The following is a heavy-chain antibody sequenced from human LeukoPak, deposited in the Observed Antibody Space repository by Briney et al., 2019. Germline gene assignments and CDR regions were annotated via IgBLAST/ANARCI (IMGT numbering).Heavy chain of an antibody. D-gene: IGHD1-7*01. V-gene: IGHV4-39*01. CDR2: IYYSGST. Sequence: SETLSLTCTVSGGSISSSSYYWGWIRQPPGKGLEWIGSIYYSGSTYHNPSLKSRVTTSVDTSKNQFSLKLSSVTAADTAVYYCARAAITGTTHFDYWGQGTLVTVSS. CDR1: GGSISSSSYY. CDR3: ARAAITGTTHFDY. J-gene: IGHJ4*02.